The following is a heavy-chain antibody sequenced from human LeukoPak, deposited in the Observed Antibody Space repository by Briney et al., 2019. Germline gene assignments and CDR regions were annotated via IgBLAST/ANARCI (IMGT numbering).Heavy chain of an antibody. CDR2: IYHSGST. D-gene: IGHD6-13*01. CDR3: ARGRGHSSPFDY. CDR1: GGSISSGGYS. J-gene: IGHJ4*02. V-gene: IGHV4-30-2*01. Sequence: SETLSLTCAVSGGSISSGGYSWSWIRQPPGKGLEWIGYIYHSGSTYYNPSLKSRVTISVDRSKNQFSLKLSSVTAADTAVYYCARGRGHSSPFDYWGQGTLVTVSS.